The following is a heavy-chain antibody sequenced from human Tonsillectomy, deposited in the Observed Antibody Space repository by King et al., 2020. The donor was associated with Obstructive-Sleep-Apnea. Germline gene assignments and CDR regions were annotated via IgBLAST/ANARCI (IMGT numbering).Heavy chain of an antibody. Sequence: VQLVQSGGGVVQPGGSLRLSCAASGFTFSTYGMHWVRQAPGKGLEWVAFIRFDGSIQYYADSVKGRFTISRDNSRNTLYLQMNSLRTEDTAVYYCAKVRDIVVVVAATNFDYWGQGTLVTVSS. J-gene: IGHJ4*02. D-gene: IGHD2-15*01. V-gene: IGHV3-30*02. CDR2: IRFDGSIQ. CDR3: AKVRDIVVVVAATNFDY. CDR1: GFTFSTYG.